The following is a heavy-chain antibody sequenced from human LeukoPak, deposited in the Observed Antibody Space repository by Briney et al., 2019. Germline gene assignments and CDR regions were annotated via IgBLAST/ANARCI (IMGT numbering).Heavy chain of an antibody. Sequence: PGGSLRLSCAASGLTFSSNAMHWVRQAPGKGLEYVSAISSNGGSTYYANSVKGRFTISRDNSKNTLYLQMGSLRAEDMAVYFCARAKYYDSSGYYQGFFDYWGQGTLVTVSS. CDR3: ARAKYYDSSGYYQGFFDY. V-gene: IGHV3-64*01. D-gene: IGHD3-22*01. CDR1: GLTFSSNA. J-gene: IGHJ4*02. CDR2: ISSNGGST.